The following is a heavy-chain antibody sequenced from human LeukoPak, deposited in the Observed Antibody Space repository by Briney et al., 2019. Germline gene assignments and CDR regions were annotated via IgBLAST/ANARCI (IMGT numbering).Heavy chain of an antibody. CDR3: ARRGEPYYDFWSGPWDGMDV. CDR1: GYTFTSYD. CDR2: MNPNSGNT. D-gene: IGHD3-3*01. V-gene: IGHV1-8*01. Sequence: ASVKVSCKASGYTFTSYDVNWVRQATGQGLEWMGWMNPNSGNTGYAQKFQGRVTMTRNTSISTAYMELSSLRSEDTAVYYCARRGEPYYDFWSGPWDGMDVWGQGTTVTVSS. J-gene: IGHJ6*02.